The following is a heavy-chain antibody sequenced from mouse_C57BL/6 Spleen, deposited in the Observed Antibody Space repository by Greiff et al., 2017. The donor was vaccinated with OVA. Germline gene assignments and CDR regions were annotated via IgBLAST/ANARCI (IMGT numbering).Heavy chain of an antibody. D-gene: IGHD1-1*01. CDR2: IDPENGDT. Sequence: EVKLQESGAELVRPGASVKLSCTASGFNIKDDYMHWVKQRPEQGLEWIGWIDPENGDTEYASKFQGKATITADTSSNTAYLQLSSLTSEDTAVYYCTTGITTVVRDYWGQGTTLTVSS. CDR3: TTGITTVVRDY. V-gene: IGHV14-4*01. J-gene: IGHJ2*01. CDR1: GFNIKDDY.